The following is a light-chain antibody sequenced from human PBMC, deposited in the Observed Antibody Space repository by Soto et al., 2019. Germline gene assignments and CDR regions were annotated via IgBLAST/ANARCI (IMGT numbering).Light chain of an antibody. CDR3: QQYSTLPHT. J-gene: IGKJ2*01. CDR2: GIS. V-gene: IGKV3-20*01. Sequence: ESVLTQSPGTLSLSPGERATLSCRTSQSVSNRFFAWYQQKPGQAPRLLIYGISSRATGIPDRFSGSGSGTDFTLTINRLEPEDCVVYYCQQYSTLPHTFGQGTKLEVK. CDR1: QSVSNRF.